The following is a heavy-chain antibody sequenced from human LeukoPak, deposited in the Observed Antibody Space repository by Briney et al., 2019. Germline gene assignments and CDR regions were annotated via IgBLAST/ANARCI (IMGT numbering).Heavy chain of an antibody. CDR1: GITLSNYG. Sequence: GSLRLSCAVPGITLSNYGVSWVRQALGKGLAWVAGISVRGGRTNYADSVKGRFTISRDKPKNTIYLQMNSLRAEDTAVYFCAKRGVVIRVILVGFHKEAYYFDSWGQGALVTVSS. D-gene: IGHD3-22*01. J-gene: IGHJ4*02. CDR2: ISVRGGRT. V-gene: IGHV3-23*01. CDR3: AKRGVVIRVILVGFHKEAYYFDS.